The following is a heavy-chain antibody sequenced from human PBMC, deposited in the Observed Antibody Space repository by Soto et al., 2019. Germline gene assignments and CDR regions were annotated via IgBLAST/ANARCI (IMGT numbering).Heavy chain of an antibody. CDR2: IYHSGST. CDR1: GGSISSSNW. CDR3: ARDKYYDFWSGQYYGMDV. V-gene: IGHV4-4*02. Sequence: QVQLQESGPGLVKPSGTLSLTCAVSGGSISSSNWWSWVRQPPGKGLEWIGEIYHSGSTNYNPSLKIRVTISVDKSKNQFSLKLSSVTAADTAVYYCARDKYYDFWSGQYYGMDVWGQGTTVTVSS. J-gene: IGHJ6*02. D-gene: IGHD3-3*01.